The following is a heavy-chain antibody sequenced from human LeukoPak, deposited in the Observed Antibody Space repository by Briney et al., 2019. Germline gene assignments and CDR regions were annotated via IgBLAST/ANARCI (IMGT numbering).Heavy chain of an antibody. D-gene: IGHD1-7*01. CDR3: ARGVTGTNLYFDY. CDR1: GFTFSIYW. Sequence: GGSLRLSCAASGFTFSIYWMSWVRQAPGKGLEWVANIKQDGSEKYYVDSVKGRFTISRDNAKNSLYLQMNSLRAEDTAVYYCARGVTGTNLYFDYWGQGTLVTVSS. CDR2: IKQDGSEK. V-gene: IGHV3-7*01. J-gene: IGHJ4*02.